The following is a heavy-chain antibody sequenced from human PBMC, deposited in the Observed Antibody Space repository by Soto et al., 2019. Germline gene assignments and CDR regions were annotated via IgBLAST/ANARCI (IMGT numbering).Heavy chain of an antibody. V-gene: IGHV4-61*01. J-gene: IGHJ5*02. CDR3: ASAAATSGLCGVAIPNWFDP. D-gene: IGHD3-3*01. CDR1: GDSVSSASYY. Sequence: QVHLQESGPGLVKPSETLSLTCSVAGDSVSSASYYWNWIRQPPGKGLEWIGHVYYSGTTNYNPSLKGRVSISADPSKNHVSPILVSVTAADTAVYYCASAAATSGLCGVAIPNWFDPWGQGTLVTVSS. CDR2: VYYSGTT.